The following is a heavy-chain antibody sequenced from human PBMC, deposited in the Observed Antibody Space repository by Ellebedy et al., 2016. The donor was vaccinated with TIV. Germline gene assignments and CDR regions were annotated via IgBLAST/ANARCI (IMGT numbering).Heavy chain of an antibody. CDR3: ARQGYMVSHDAFDI. CDR2: ISYDGSNK. Sequence: GESLKISCAASGFTFSSYAMHWVRQAPGKGLEWVAVISYDGSNKDYAYSVKGRFTISRDNSKNTLYLQMNSLRAEDTAVYYCARQGYMVSHDAFDIWGQGTMVTVSS. J-gene: IGHJ3*02. V-gene: IGHV3-30-3*02. CDR1: GFTFSSYA. D-gene: IGHD2-15*01.